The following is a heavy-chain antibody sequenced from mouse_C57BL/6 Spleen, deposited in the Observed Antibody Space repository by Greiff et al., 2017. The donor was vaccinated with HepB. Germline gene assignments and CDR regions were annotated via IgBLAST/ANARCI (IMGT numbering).Heavy chain of an antibody. J-gene: IGHJ4*01. V-gene: IGHV1-81*01. CDR1: GYTFTSYG. CDR2: IYPRSGNT. Sequence: QVQLKESGAELARPGASVKLSCKASGYTFTSYGISWVKQRTGQGLEWIGEIYPRSGNTYYNEKFKGKATLTADKSSSTAYMELRSLTSEDSAVYFCARGEELLRWAMDYWGQGTSVTVSS. CDR3: ARGEELLRWAMDY. D-gene: IGHD1-1*01.